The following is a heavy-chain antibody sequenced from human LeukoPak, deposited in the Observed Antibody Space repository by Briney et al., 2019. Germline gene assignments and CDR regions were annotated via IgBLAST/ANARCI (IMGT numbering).Heavy chain of an antibody. CDR2: MNPNSGNT. CDR1: GYTFTSYD. V-gene: IGHV1-8*01. J-gene: IGHJ5*02. CDR3: ARDRGLWFGEFDP. D-gene: IGHD3-10*01. Sequence: ASVKVSCKASGYTFTSYDINWVRQATGQALEWMGWMNPNSGNTGYAQKFQGRVTMTRNTSISTAYMELSSLRSEDTAVYYCARDRGLWFGEFDPWGQGTLVTVSS.